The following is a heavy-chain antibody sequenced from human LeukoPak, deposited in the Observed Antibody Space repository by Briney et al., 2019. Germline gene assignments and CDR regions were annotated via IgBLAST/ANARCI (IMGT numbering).Heavy chain of an antibody. CDR2: SYYSGGT. CDR1: GGSISSYY. V-gene: IGHV4-59*01. J-gene: IGHJ4*02. Sequence: SGTLSLTCTVSGGSISSYYCNWIRQPPGKGLEWIGYSYYSGGTNYNPSLKSRVTMSVDTSKNQFFLKLSSVTVADTAVYYCARDSGSYDFDYWGQGTLVTVSS. D-gene: IGHD1-26*01. CDR3: ARDSGSYDFDY.